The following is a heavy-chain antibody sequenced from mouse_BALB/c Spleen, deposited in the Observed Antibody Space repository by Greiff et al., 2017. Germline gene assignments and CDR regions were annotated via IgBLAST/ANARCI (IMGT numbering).Heavy chain of an antibody. V-gene: IGHV5-12-2*01. CDR1: GFTFSSYT. D-gene: IGHD2-14*01. Sequence: DVKLVESGGGLVQPGGSLKLSCAASGFTFSSYTMSWVRQTPEKRLEWVAYISNGGGSTYYPDTVKGRFTISRDNAKNTLYLQMSSLKSEDTAMYYCARHRYGIDYWGQGTTLTVSS. CDR2: ISNGGGST. J-gene: IGHJ2*01. CDR3: ARHRYGIDY.